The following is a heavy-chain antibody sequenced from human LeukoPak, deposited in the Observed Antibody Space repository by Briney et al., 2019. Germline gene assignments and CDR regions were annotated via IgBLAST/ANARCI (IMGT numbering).Heavy chain of an antibody. D-gene: IGHD3-3*01. CDR2: ISWSSDII. CDR3: AKGISGVVISAFDY. J-gene: IGHJ4*02. CDR1: GFTFDDYA. V-gene: IGHV3-9*03. Sequence: PGGSLRLSCAASGFTFDDYAMHWVRQTPGKGLEWVSGISWSSDIIGYADSVKGRFTISRDNAKNSLYLQMNSLRIEDVALYYCAKGISGVVISAFDYWGQGTLVTVSS.